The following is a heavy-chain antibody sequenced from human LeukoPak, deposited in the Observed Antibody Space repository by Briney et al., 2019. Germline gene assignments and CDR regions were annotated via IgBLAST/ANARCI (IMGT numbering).Heavy chain of an antibody. CDR1: GGSISSYY. CDR2: IYYSGST. V-gene: IGHV4-59*01. CDR3: ARVGYSYGLDY. J-gene: IGHJ4*02. Sequence: AETLSLTCTVSGGSISSYYWSWVRQPPGKGVEWVGYIYYSGSTNYNPSLKSRVTISVDTSKNQFSLKLSSVPAADTAVYYCARVGYSYGLDYWGQGTLVTVSS. D-gene: IGHD5-18*01.